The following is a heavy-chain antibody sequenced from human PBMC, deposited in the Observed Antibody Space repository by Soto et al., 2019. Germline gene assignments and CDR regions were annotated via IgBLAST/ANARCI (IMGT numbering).Heavy chain of an antibody. D-gene: IGHD2-15*01. CDR2: ISYDGSNK. CDR1: GFTFSSYA. J-gene: IGHJ6*02. V-gene: IGHV3-30-3*01. Sequence: PVGSLRLSCAASGFTFSSYAMHWVRQAPGKGLEWVAVISYDGSNKYYADSVKGRFTISRDNSKNTLYLQMNSLRAEDTAVYYCAREGGGSCYGPCYGMDVWGQGTTVTV. CDR3: AREGGGSCYGPCYGMDV.